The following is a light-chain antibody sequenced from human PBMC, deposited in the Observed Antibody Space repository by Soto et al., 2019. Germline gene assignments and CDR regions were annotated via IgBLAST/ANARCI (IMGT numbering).Light chain of an antibody. CDR3: QHYNDWPPTWT. CDR1: QSVSSK. V-gene: IGKV3-15*01. CDR2: GAS. Sequence: EIVMTQSPATLSVSPGERATLSCRASQSVSSKLAWYQQKPGQAPRVLIFGASTRATGIPARFSGSGSGTEFPLTISSLQSEDFAVYYCQHYNDWPPTWTFGQGTKVDIK. J-gene: IGKJ1*01.